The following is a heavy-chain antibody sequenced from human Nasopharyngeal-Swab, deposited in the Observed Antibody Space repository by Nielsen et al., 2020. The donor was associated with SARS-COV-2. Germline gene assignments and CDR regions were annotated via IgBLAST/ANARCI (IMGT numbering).Heavy chain of an antibody. Sequence: GGSLRLSCAASGFTFTNAWMSWVRQAPGKGLEWVSYISSSGSTIYYADSVKGRFTISRDNAKNSLYLQMNSLRAEDTAVYYCAREYYDYVWGSSYGMDVWGQGTTVTVSS. V-gene: IGHV3-11*01. J-gene: IGHJ6*02. D-gene: IGHD3-16*01. CDR1: GFTFTNAW. CDR2: ISSSGSTI. CDR3: AREYYDYVWGSSYGMDV.